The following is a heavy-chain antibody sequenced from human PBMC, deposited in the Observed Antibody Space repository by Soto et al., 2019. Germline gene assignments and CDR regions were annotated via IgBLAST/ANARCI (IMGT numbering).Heavy chain of an antibody. CDR1: GGSISSYY. D-gene: IGHD6-19*01. CDR3: ARAPSGWRGNWFDP. Sequence: SETLSLTCTVSGGSISSYYWSWIRQPPGKGLEWIGYIYYSGSTYYNPSLKSRVTMSVDTSKNQFSLKLSSVTAADTAVYYCARAPSGWRGNWFDPWGQGTLVTVSS. V-gene: IGHV4-59*12. CDR2: IYYSGST. J-gene: IGHJ5*02.